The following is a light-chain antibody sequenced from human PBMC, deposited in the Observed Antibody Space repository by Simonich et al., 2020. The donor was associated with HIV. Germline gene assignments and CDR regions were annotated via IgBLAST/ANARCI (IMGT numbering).Light chain of an antibody. J-gene: IGLJ2*01. CDR1: SSNIGAGYD. CDR2: RNN. CDR3: AAWDDSLSGWV. Sequence: QSVLTQPPSVSGAPGQRVTIACTGCSSNIGAGYDVHWYQQLPGTAPTLLIYRNNQRASGVPDRFSGSKSGTSAALAISGLRAEDEADYYCAAWDDSLSGWVFGGGTKLTVL. V-gene: IGLV1-47*01.